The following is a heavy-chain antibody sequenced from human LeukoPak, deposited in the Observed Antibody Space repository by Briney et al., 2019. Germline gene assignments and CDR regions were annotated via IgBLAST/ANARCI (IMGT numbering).Heavy chain of an antibody. V-gene: IGHV3-23*01. J-gene: IGHJ4*02. D-gene: IGHD3-3*01. CDR2: ISDSCGPT. CDR1: GFTFSDYY. Sequence: GGSLRLSCAASGFTFSDYYISWIRQAPGKGLEWVSGISDSCGPTKYADSVKGRFTISRDNPKNTLYLQLNSLRADDTAVYYCAKEPKNARDLGVPDRQGTFDYWGQGTLVTVSS. CDR3: AKEPKNARDLGVPDRQGTFDY.